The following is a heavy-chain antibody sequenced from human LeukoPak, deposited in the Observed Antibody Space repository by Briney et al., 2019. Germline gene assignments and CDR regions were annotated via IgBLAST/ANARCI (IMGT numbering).Heavy chain of an antibody. CDR2: ISSSSSTI. J-gene: IGHJ4*02. CDR3: ARNLLVVPAAISDY. D-gene: IGHD2-2*01. V-gene: IGHV3-48*01. Sequence: TGGSLRLSCAASGFTFSSYSMNWVRQAPGKGLEWVSYISSSSSTIYYADSVKGRFTISRDNAKNSLYLQMNSLRAEDTAVYYCARNLLVVPAAISDYWGQGTLVTVSS. CDR1: GFTFSSYS.